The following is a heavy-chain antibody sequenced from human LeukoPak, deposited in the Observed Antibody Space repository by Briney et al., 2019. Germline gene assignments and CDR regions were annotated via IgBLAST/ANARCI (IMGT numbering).Heavy chain of an antibody. CDR2: IYYSGST. CDR3: AREYYDILTGYRFDY. J-gene: IGHJ4*02. CDR1: GGSISSYY. Sequence: SETPSLTCTVSGGSISSYYWSWIRQPPGKGLEWIGYIYYSGSTNYNPSLKSRVTISVDTSKNQFSLKLSSVTAADTAVYYCAREYYDILTGYRFDYWGQGTLVTVSS. D-gene: IGHD3-9*01. V-gene: IGHV4-59*01.